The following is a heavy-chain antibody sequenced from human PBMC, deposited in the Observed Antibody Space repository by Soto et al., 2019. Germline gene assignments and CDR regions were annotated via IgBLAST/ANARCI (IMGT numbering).Heavy chain of an antibody. CDR1: GGSISSSSYY. CDR3: ARHIAAAGTRWFDP. V-gene: IGHV4-39*01. CDR2: IYYSRST. J-gene: IGHJ5*02. Sequence: QLQLQESGPGLVKPSETLSLTCTVSGGSISSSSYYWGWIRQPPGKGLEWIGSIYYSRSTYYNPSLKSRVTISVDTSKNQFSLKLSSVTAADTAVYYCARHIAAAGTRWFDPWGQGTLVTVSS. D-gene: IGHD6-13*01.